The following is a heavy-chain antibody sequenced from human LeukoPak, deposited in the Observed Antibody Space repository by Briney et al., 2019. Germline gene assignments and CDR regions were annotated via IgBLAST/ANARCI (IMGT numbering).Heavy chain of an antibody. Sequence: PGGSLRLSCAAPGFTFSSYSMNWVRQAPGKGLEWVSSISSSSSYIYYADSVKGRFTISRDNAKNSLYLQMNSLRAEDTAVYYCAAGIAATLDYWGQGTLVTVSS. CDR3: AAGIAATLDY. D-gene: IGHD6-13*01. J-gene: IGHJ4*02. CDR2: ISSSSSYI. CDR1: GFTFSSYS. V-gene: IGHV3-21*01.